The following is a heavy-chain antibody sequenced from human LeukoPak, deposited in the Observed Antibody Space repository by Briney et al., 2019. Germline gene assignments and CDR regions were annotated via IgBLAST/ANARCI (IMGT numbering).Heavy chain of an antibody. CDR2: INPSGGST. CDR1: GYTFTSYY. D-gene: IGHD3-22*01. Sequence: VASVKVSCKASGYTFTSYYMHWVRQAPGQGLEWMGIINPSGGSTSYAQKFQGRVTMTRDTSTSTVYMELSSLRSEDTAVYYCARDEAPDYYDSSGYSYWGQGTLVTVSS. CDR3: ARDEAPDYYDSSGYSY. V-gene: IGHV1-46*01. J-gene: IGHJ4*02.